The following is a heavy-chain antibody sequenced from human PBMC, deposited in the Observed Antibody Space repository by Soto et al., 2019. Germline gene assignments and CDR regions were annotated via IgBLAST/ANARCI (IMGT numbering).Heavy chain of an antibody. V-gene: IGHV4-34*01. D-gene: IGHD1-1*01. CDR3: VRGPYNYNSRYFDY. J-gene: IGHJ4*02. CDR2: INHSGIT. Sequence: SETLSLTCTVSGGSFSGYFWTGIRQPPGKGLEWLAEINHSGITNYNPSVESRVSMSVDTSKNQCSLRLYSVTAADTAVYYCVRGPYNYNSRYFDYWGQGTLVTVSS. CDR1: GGSFSGYF.